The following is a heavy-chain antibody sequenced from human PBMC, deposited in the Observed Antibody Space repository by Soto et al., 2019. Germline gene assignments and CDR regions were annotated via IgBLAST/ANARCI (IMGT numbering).Heavy chain of an antibody. D-gene: IGHD3-22*01. Sequence: QVQLVESGGGVVQPGRSLRLSCAASGFTFNTYAMHWVRQAPGKGLKWVAEISYDGSKKYAADSVKGRFTISRDNSKNTLFLQMNSLRAEDTAVYYCAKDYYDSSGGLFDYWGQGTQVTVSS. CDR2: ISYDGSKK. CDR3: AKDYYDSSGGLFDY. V-gene: IGHV3-30-3*02. CDR1: GFTFNTYA. J-gene: IGHJ4*02.